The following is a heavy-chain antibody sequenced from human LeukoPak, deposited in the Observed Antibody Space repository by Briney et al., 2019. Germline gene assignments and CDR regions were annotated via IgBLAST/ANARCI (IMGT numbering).Heavy chain of an antibody. V-gene: IGHV4-34*01. CDR2: INHSGST. CDR3: ARDKLYGAFDY. J-gene: IGHJ4*02. CDR1: GGSFSGYY. Sequence: SETLSLTCAVYGGSFSGYYWSWIRQPPGKGLEWIGEINHSGSTNYNPSLKSRVTISVDTSKNQFSLKLSSVTAADTAVYYCARDKLYGAFDYWGQGTLVTVSS. D-gene: IGHD3-16*02.